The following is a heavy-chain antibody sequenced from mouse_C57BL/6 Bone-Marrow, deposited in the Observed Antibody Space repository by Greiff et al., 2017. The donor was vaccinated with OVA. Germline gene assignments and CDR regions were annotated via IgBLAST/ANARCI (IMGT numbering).Heavy chain of an antibody. V-gene: IGHV1-26*01. Sequence: EVQLQQSGPELVKPGASVKISCKASGYTFTDYYMNWVKQSHGKSLEWIGDINPNNGGTSYNQKFKGKATLTVDKSSSTAYMELRSLTSEDSAVYYCARGFSNPNSFNYWGQGTTLTVSS. CDR1: GYTFTDYY. CDR3: ARGFSNPNSFNY. J-gene: IGHJ2*01. CDR2: INPNNGGT. D-gene: IGHD2-5*01.